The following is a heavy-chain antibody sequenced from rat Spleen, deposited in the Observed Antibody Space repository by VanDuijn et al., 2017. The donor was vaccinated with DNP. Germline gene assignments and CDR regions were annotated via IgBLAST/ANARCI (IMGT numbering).Heavy chain of an antibody. CDR3: ARWSDYFDY. D-gene: IGHD4-2*01. CDR2: INSAGST. Sequence: EVQLQESGPGLVKPSQSLSLTCSVTGYSLTSNYWGWIRKFPGNKLEWMGYINSAGSTNYNPSLKSRISITRDTSKNQFFLHLNSVTTEDTATYYCARWSDYFDYWGQGVMVTVSS. V-gene: IGHV3-3*01. CDR1: GYSLTSNY. J-gene: IGHJ2*01.